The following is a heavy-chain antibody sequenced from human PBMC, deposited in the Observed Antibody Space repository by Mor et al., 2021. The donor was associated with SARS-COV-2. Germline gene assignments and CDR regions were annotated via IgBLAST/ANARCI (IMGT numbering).Heavy chain of an antibody. CDR3: AKDRDVGATPDAFDI. J-gene: IGHJ3*02. V-gene: IGHV3-23*01. D-gene: IGHD1-26*01. Sequence: GLEWVSAISGSGGSTYYADSVKGRFTISRDNSKNTLYLQMNSLRAEDTAVYYCAKDRDVGATPDAFDIWGQGTMVTVS. CDR2: ISGSGGST.